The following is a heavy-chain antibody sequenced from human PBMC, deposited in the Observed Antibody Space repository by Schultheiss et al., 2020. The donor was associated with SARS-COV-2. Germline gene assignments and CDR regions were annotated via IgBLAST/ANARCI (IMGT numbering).Heavy chain of an antibody. CDR1: GGSFSGYY. CDR3: ARLDYGDYEIDY. J-gene: IGHJ4*02. CDR2: IYTSGST. D-gene: IGHD4-17*01. V-gene: IGHV4-34*09. Sequence: SETLSLTCAVYGGSFSGYYWSWIRQPPGKGLEWIGRIYTSGSTYYNPSLKSRVTISVDTSKNQFSLKLSSVTAADTALYYCARLDYGDYEIDYWGQGTLVTVSS.